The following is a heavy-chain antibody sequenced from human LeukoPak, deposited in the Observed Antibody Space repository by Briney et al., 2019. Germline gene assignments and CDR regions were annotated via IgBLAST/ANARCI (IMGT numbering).Heavy chain of an antibody. CDR1: GFTFSSYW. V-gene: IGHV3-7*01. CDR2: IKGDGSEK. CDR3: ASLQTDPTVVNGF. Sequence: GGSLRLSCEVSGFTFSSYWMSWIRQVPGKGLERLACIKGDGSEKYYVDSVRGRFTVSRDSAKNSLYLQMNSLGAEDTAVYYCASLQTDPTVVNGFWGQGTLVTVSS. J-gene: IGHJ4*02. D-gene: IGHD4-11*01.